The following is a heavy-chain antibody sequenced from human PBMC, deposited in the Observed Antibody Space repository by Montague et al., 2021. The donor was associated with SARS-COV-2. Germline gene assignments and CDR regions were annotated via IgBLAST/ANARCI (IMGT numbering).Heavy chain of an antibody. CDR1: GDSVSSHSVA. CDR2: TYYKSKWYS. J-gene: IGHJ4*02. CDR3: VRYSGWFYFDF. V-gene: IGHV6-1*01. D-gene: IGHD6-19*01. Sequence: CAISGDSVSSHSVAWSWHRQSPPRGLEWLGRTYYKSKWYSDYAPSVRGRLTVNPDASKNEFSLELNYVTPEDTAVYYCVRYSGWFYFDFWGQGTLVTVSS.